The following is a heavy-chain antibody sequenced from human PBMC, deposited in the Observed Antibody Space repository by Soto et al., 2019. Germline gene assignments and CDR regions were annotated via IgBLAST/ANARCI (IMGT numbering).Heavy chain of an antibody. CDR3: TRSRGPLDY. J-gene: IGHJ4*02. D-gene: IGHD3-10*01. CDR1: GFSLTSSGVG. CDR2: IYWDDDK. V-gene: IGHV2-5*02. Sequence: QITLKESGPTLVKPTQTLTLTCTFSGFSLTSSGVGVGWIRQSPGKVLEHLALIYWDDDKRYSPSLKSRLTITKDISGNQVVLTMTNMDPMDTGTYYCTRSRGPLDYWGQGAQVTVSS.